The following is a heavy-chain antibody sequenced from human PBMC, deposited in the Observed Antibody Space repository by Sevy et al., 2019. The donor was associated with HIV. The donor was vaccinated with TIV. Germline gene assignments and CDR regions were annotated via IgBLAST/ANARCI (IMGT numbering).Heavy chain of an antibody. CDR1: GYTFTSYD. V-gene: IGHV1-8*01. D-gene: IGHD2-2*01. Sequence: ASVKVSCKASGYTFTSYDINWVRQATGQGLEWMGWMNPNSGNTGYAQKFQGRVTMTRNTSISTAYMELSSLRSEDTAVYYCARGGLHYCSSTSCPPPRYYYYMDVWGKGTTVTVSS. J-gene: IGHJ6*03. CDR3: ARGGLHYCSSTSCPPPRYYYYMDV. CDR2: MNPNSGNT.